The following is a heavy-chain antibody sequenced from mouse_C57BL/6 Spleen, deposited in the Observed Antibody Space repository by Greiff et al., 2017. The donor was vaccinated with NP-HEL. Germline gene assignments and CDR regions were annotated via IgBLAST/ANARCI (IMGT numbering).Heavy chain of an antibody. CDR3: ARVTTVVAHWYFGG. Sequence: QVQLKESGPELVKPGASVKISCKASGYAFSSSWMNWVKQRPGKGLEWIGRIYPGDGDTNYNGKFKGKATLTADKSSSTAYMQLSSLTSEDSAVYCCARVTTVVAHWYFGGWGTGTTVTVAS. CDR1: GYAFSSSW. J-gene: IGHJ1*03. CDR2: IYPGDGDT. V-gene: IGHV1-82*01. D-gene: IGHD1-1*01.